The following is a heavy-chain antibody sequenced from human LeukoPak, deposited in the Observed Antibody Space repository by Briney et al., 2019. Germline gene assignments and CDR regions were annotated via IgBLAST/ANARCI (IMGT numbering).Heavy chain of an antibody. Sequence: PSETLSLTCAVYGGSFSGYYWSWIRQPPGKGLEWIGEINHSGSTNYNPSLKSRVTISVDTSKNQFSLKLSSVTAADTAVYYCARGNYDFWSGYPGPHKYFQHWGQGTLVTVSS. CDR3: ARGNYDFWSGYPGPHKYFQH. V-gene: IGHV4-34*01. D-gene: IGHD3-3*01. CDR2: INHSGST. CDR1: GGSFSGYY. J-gene: IGHJ1*01.